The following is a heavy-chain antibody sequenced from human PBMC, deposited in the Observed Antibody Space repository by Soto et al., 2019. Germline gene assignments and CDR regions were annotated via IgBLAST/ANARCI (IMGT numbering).Heavy chain of an antibody. Sequence: QVQLVESGGGVVQPGRSLRLSCAASGFTFSSYGMHWVRQAPGKGLEWVAVISYDGSNKYYADSVKGRFTISRDNSKNTLYLQMNSLRAEDTVVYYCAREDDYGGNGVLRYFDYWGQGTLVTVSS. V-gene: IGHV3-30*03. CDR3: AREDDYGGNGVLRYFDY. D-gene: IGHD4-17*01. CDR2: ISYDGSNK. CDR1: GFTFSSYG. J-gene: IGHJ4*02.